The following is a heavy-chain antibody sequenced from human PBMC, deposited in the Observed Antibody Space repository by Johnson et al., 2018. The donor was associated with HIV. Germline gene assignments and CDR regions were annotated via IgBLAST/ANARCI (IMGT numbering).Heavy chain of an antibody. CDR2: ISYDGSDK. V-gene: IGHV3-30*19. Sequence: QVQLVESGGGVVQPGRSLRLSCAASGFTFSTYGMHWVRQAPGKGLEWVAAISYDGSDKYHADSVKGRFTISRDNAKNSLYLQMNSLRVEDTALYYCARVRGMTMIVVVKSYDAFDIWGQGTMVTVSS. CDR3: ARVRGMTMIVVVKSYDAFDI. CDR1: GFTFSTYG. J-gene: IGHJ3*02. D-gene: IGHD3-22*01.